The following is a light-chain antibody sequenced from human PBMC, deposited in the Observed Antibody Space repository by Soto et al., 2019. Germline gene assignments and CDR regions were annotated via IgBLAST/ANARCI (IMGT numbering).Light chain of an antibody. V-gene: IGKV1-39*01. CDR1: QSIRSS. CDR3: QQSYNTPRT. Sequence: DIQMTQSPSSLSASVGDRVTITCRASQSIRSSLNWYHQKPGKAPQLLIYAASSLQSGAPSRFSGSGSGTDFTLTISSLQPEDFATYYCQQSYNTPRTFGQGTKVEIK. J-gene: IGKJ1*01. CDR2: AAS.